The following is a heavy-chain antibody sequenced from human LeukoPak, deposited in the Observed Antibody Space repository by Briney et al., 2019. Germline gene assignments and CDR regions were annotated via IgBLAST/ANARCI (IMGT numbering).Heavy chain of an antibody. Sequence: GRSLRLSCAASGFTFSSYAMSWVRQAPGKGLEWVSAISGSGGSTYYADSVKGRFTISRDNSKNTLYLQMNSLRAEDTAVYYCAKYAIMITFGGVIVIRTEYFQHWGQGTLVTVSP. V-gene: IGHV3-23*01. CDR1: GFTFSSYA. D-gene: IGHD3-16*02. CDR2: ISGSGGST. J-gene: IGHJ1*01. CDR3: AKYAIMITFGGVIVIRTEYFQH.